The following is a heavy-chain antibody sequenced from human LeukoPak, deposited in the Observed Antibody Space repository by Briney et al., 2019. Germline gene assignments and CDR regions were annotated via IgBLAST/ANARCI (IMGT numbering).Heavy chain of an antibody. J-gene: IGHJ4*02. Sequence: SQTLSLTCTVSGGSISSGSYYWSWIRQPAGKGLEWIGRIYTSGSTNYNPSLKSRVTISVDTSKNQFSLKLSSVTAADTAVYYCARVGSGRYNYGYSLVYWGQGTLVTVSS. CDR2: IYTSGST. V-gene: IGHV4-61*02. D-gene: IGHD5-18*01. CDR3: ARVGSGRYNYGYSLVY. CDR1: GGSISSGSYY.